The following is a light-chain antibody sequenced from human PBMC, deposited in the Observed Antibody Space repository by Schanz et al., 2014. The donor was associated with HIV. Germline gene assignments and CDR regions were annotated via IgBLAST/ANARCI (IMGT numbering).Light chain of an antibody. CDR2: DVS. V-gene: IGLV2-14*03. CDR3: SSYTSTNIVI. Sequence: QSALTQPASVSGSPGQSITIPCTGTSSDVGGYNYVAWYQQHPGKAPKLMIYDVSDRPSGVSNRFSGSKSGSTASLTISGLQAEDEADYYCSSYTSTNIVIFGGGTKVTVL. J-gene: IGLJ2*01. CDR1: SSDVGGYNY.